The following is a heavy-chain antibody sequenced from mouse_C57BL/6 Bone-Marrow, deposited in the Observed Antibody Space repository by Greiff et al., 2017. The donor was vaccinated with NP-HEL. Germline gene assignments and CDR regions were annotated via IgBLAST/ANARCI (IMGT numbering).Heavy chain of an antibody. CDR1: AFSLTSYG. Sequence: QVQLKESGPGLVAPSQSLSITCTVSAFSLTSYGVHWVRQPPGKGLEWLVVIWSDGSTTYNSAPKSRLSICKDNSKSQVFLKRNSLQTDDTARYYCARHGLTGTGGDAMDYWGQGTSVTVSS. D-gene: IGHD4-1*01. J-gene: IGHJ4*01. CDR3: ARHGLTGTGGDAMDY. V-gene: IGHV2-6-1*01. CDR2: IWSDGST.